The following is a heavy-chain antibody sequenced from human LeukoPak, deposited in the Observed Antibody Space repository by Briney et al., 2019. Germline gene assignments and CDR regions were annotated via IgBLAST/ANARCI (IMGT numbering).Heavy chain of an antibody. CDR3: ARVPPFLWIGESRTFCGMDV. J-gene: IGHJ6*02. CDR1: GGSFRGYF. V-gene: IGHV4-34*01. D-gene: IGHD3-10*01. CDR2: ISDSGST. Sequence: PSETLSLTCAVYGGSFRGYFWSWIRQPPGKGLEWIGEISDSGSTKYNPSLESRVTISVDTSKNLLSLKLSSVTAADTAVYYCARVPPFLWIGESRTFCGMDVWGQGTTVTVSS.